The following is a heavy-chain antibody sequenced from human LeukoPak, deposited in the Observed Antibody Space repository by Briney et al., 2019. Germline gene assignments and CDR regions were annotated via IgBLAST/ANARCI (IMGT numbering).Heavy chain of an antibody. Sequence: PGGSLRLSCAASGLTFSDYYMSWIRQAPGKGLEWVSYISSSGSTIYYTDSVKGRFTISRDNAKNSLYLQMNSLRAEDTAVYYCARVMGRYCSSTSCYVDYWGQGTLVTVSS. J-gene: IGHJ4*02. CDR1: GLTFSDYY. V-gene: IGHV3-11*04. D-gene: IGHD2-2*01. CDR2: ISSSGSTI. CDR3: ARVMGRYCSSTSCYVDY.